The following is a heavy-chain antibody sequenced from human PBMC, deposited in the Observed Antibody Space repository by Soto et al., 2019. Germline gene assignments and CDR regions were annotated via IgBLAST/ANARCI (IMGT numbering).Heavy chain of an antibody. CDR1: GYTFTSYG. CDR3: ARDRYYDFWRGYYTDS. J-gene: IGHJ5*01. Sequence: QVQLVQSGAEVKKPGASVKVSCKASGYTFTSYGISRVREAPGQGLEWMGWISAYNGNTNYAQKLQGRVTMTTDTSTSTAYMERRSLRADDTAVYYRARDRYYDFWRGYYTDSWCQGTLLTVSS. D-gene: IGHD3-3*01. V-gene: IGHV1-18*01. CDR2: ISAYNGNT.